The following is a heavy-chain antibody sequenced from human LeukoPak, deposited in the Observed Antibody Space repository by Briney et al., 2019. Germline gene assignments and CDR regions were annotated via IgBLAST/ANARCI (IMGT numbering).Heavy chain of an antibody. D-gene: IGHD6-13*01. CDR2: ISAYNGNT. V-gene: IGHV1-18*01. J-gene: IGHJ6*03. CDR1: GYTFTSYG. CDR3: ARGYSSSWWDYYYVDV. Sequence: ASVKVSCKASGYTFTSYGISWVRQAPGQGLEWMGWISAYNGNTKFAQKLRGRVTMTTHTSTSTAYMELGSLRSDDTAMYYCARGYSSSWWDYYYVDVWGKGTTVTISS.